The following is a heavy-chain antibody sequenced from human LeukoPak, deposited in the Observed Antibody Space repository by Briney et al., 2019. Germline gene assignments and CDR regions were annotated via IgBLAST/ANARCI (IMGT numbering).Heavy chain of an antibody. CDR2: IWYDGSNK. V-gene: IGHV3-33*01. CDR3: ARDAVYSSSWQYY. J-gene: IGHJ4*02. CDR1: GSTFSSYG. D-gene: IGHD6-13*01. Sequence: GRSLRLSCAASGSTFSSYGMHWVRQAPGKGLEWVAVIWYDGSNKYYADSVKGRFTISRDNSKNTLYLQMNSLRAEDTAVYYCARDAVYSSSWQYYWGQGTLVTVSS.